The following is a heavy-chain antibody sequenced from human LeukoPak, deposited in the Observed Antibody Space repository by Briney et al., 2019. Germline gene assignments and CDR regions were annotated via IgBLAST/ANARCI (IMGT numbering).Heavy chain of an antibody. J-gene: IGHJ6*02. V-gene: IGHV4-34*01. CDR2: INHSGST. D-gene: IGHD3-3*01. CDR1: GGSFSGYY. CDR3: AISKPPRHYDFWSGSMDV. Sequence: PSETLSLTCAVYGGSFSGYYWSWIRQPLGKGLEWIGEINHSGSTNYNPSLKSRVTISVDTSKNQFSLKLSSVTAADTAVYYCAISKPPRHYDFWSGSMDVWGQGTTVTVSS.